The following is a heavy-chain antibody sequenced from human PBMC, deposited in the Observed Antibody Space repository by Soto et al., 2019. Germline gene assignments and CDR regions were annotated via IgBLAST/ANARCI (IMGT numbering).Heavy chain of an antibody. CDR2: MSHSGGT. Sequence: QVQLQQWGAGLLKPSEILSLTCAVYGGFVSSGSYYWSWIRQPPGKGLEWIGEMSHSGGTHFNPSLKSRVTISVDTSKNQFSLKMSSVTAADTAFYYCARVERGTATPVVDAFDIWGPGTMVTVSS. V-gene: IGHV4-34*01. J-gene: IGHJ3*02. CDR1: GGFVSSGSYY. D-gene: IGHD2-21*02. CDR3: ARVERGTATPVVDAFDI.